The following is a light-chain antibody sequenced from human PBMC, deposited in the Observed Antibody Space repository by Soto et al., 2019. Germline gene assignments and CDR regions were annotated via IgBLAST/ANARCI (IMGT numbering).Light chain of an antibody. Sequence: EIVFTQSPATLSLSPGERVTLTCRASQSVSSYFAWYQQKPGQPPRLLIYDASNRATGIPARFSGSGSGTDFTLTISSLEPEDFAVYYCQQRSNWPPTFGQGTRLEI. CDR2: DAS. V-gene: IGKV3-11*01. J-gene: IGKJ5*01. CDR3: QQRSNWPPT. CDR1: QSVSSY.